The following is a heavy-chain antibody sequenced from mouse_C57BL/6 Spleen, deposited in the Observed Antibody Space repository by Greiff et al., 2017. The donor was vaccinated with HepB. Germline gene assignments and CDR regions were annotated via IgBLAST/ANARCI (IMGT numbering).Heavy chain of an antibody. CDR3: ARDQTTVVATGFDY. V-gene: IGHV5-4*01. J-gene: IGHJ2*01. D-gene: IGHD1-1*01. CDR1: GFTFSSYA. Sequence: EVKLMESGGGLVKPGGSLKLSCAASGFTFSSYAMSWVRQTPEKRLEWVATISDGGSYTYYPDNVKGRFTISRDNAKNNLYLQMSHLKSEDTAMYYCARDQTTVVATGFDYWGQGTTPTVSS. CDR2: ISDGGSYT.